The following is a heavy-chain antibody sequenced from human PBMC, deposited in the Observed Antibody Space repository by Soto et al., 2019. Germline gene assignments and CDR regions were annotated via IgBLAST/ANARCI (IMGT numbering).Heavy chain of an antibody. Sequence: PSETLSLTCTVSGGSISSGGYYWNWILHHPGKGLEWIGYIYYSGSTYYNPSLKSRVTISVDTSKNQFSLKLSSVTAADTAVYYCARASGIVVFIDYWGQGTLVTVSS. CDR1: GGSISSGGYY. D-gene: IGHD2-2*01. V-gene: IGHV4-31*02. CDR3: ARASGIVVFIDY. CDR2: IYYSGST. J-gene: IGHJ4*02.